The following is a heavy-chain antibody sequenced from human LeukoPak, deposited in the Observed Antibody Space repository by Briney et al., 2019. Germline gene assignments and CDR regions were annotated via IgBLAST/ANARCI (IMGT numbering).Heavy chain of an antibody. J-gene: IGHJ4*02. D-gene: IGHD6-6*01. CDR3: ASSTSVIAAPHWDY. CDR2: IGISSGNT. V-gene: IGHV3-48*01. Sequence: GGSLRLSCAASGFTFSSYSMNWVRQASGKGLEWISYIGISSGNTKYADSVKGRFTISGDKAKNSVCLQMNSLRVEDTAVYYCASSTSVIAAPHWDYWGQGTLVTVSS. CDR1: GFTFSSYS.